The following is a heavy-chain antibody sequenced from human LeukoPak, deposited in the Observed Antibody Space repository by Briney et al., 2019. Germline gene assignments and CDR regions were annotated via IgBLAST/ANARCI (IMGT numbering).Heavy chain of an antibody. Sequence: TSQTLSLTCTVSGGSISSGDYYWSWIRQPPGKGLEWIAYMYYSGSTYYNPSLKSRVTMSADTSKNQLSLKLSSVTAADTAVYYCARPYYYDSRIAPWGQGSLVTVSS. V-gene: IGHV4-30-4*01. CDR2: MYYSGST. CDR1: GGSISSGDYY. CDR3: ARPYYYDSRIAP. J-gene: IGHJ5*02. D-gene: IGHD3-22*01.